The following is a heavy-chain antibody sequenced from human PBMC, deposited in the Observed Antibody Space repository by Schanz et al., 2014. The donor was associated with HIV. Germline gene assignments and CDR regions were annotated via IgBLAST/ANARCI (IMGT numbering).Heavy chain of an antibody. D-gene: IGHD1-26*01. V-gene: IGHV3-9*01. J-gene: IGHJ6*02. CDR3: AKGIMGATEYYYGMDV. Sequence: VQLVESGGGVVQPGRSLRLACAASGFTFDDCAMHWVRQAPGKGLEWVSGMSWNRGRIGYADSVKGRFSISRDNAKNSLYLQMNSLGVEDTALYYCAKGIMGATEYYYGMDVWGQGTTVTV. CDR1: GFTFDDCA. CDR2: MSWNRGRI.